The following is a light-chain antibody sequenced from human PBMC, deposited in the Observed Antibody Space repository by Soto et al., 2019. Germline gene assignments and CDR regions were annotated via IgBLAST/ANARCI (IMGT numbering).Light chain of an antibody. Sequence: EFVLTQSPGTLSLSPGERATLSCRASQTVRNNYLAWYQQKPGRAPKRLIYGSSTLQSGVPLRFSGSGSGTEFTLTISSLQPEDFATYYCLQHNVFPRAFGQGTKVDIK. CDR2: GSS. CDR1: QTVRNNY. J-gene: IGKJ1*01. V-gene: IGKV3D-7*01. CDR3: LQHNVFPRA.